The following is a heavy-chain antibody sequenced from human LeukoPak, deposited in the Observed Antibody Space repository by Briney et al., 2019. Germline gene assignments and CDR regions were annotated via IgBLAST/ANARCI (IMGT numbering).Heavy chain of an antibody. CDR3: ARAITMIVVVPGY. V-gene: IGHV4-39*01. J-gene: IGHJ4*02. CDR1: GDSITTTSHY. D-gene: IGHD3-22*01. Sequence: SETLSLTCTVSGDSITTTSHYWGWIRQPPGKGLEWIGSFSYSGSTYDNPSLKSRVTISVDRSKNQFSLRLSSVTAADTAVYYCARAITMIVVVPGYWGQGTLVTVSS. CDR2: FSYSGST.